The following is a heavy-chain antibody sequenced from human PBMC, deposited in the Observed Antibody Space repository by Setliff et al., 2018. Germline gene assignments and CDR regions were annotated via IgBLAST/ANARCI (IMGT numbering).Heavy chain of an antibody. J-gene: IGHJ4*02. D-gene: IGHD7-27*01. CDR2: IYSGGST. CDR3: VRDLHWGFDY. V-gene: IGHV3-53*01. CDR1: GFTVSSKY. Sequence: GGSLRLSCAASGFTVSSKYMSWVRQAPGKGLEWVSVIYSGGSTYYADSVKGRFTISRDNSKNTLFLQMNSLRAEDTAVYYCVRDLHWGFDYWGLGTLVTVSS.